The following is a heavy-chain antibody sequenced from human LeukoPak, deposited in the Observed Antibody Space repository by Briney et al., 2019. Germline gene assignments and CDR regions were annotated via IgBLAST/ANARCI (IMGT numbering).Heavy chain of an antibody. V-gene: IGHV3-7*01. CDR3: ARGARSSSSWRLGNWFDP. CDR1: GFTFSSYW. J-gene: IGHJ5*02. Sequence: GGSLRLSCAASGFTFSSYWMSWVRQAPGKGLEWVANIKQDGSEKYYVDSVKGRFTISRDNAKNSLYLQMNSLRAEDTAVYYCARGARSSSSWRLGNWFDPWGQGTLVTVSS. D-gene: IGHD6-13*01. CDR2: IKQDGSEK.